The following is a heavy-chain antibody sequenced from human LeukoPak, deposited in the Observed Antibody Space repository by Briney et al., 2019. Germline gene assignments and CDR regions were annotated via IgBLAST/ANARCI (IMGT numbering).Heavy chain of an antibody. D-gene: IGHD6-13*01. V-gene: IGHV4-59*01. J-gene: IGHJ4*02. CDR2: IYSTGST. CDR1: GGSISTYY. CDR3: ARGNKHPYSSTWYEFGY. Sequence: PSETLSLTCTVSGGSISTYYWSCIRQPPGKGLEWIGFIYSTGSTNYNPSLKSRVSISVDTSKNQFSLRLSSVTAADTAVYYCARGNKHPYSSTWYEFGYWGQGTLVTVSS.